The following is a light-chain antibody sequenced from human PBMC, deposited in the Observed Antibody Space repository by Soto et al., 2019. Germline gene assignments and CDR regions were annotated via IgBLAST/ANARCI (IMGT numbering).Light chain of an antibody. J-gene: IGLJ3*02. V-gene: IGLV2-11*01. CDR3: YSYGGSYTWV. CDR2: DVS. Sequence: QSALTQPRSVSGSPGQSVTISCTGTSGDVGGYNFVSWYQQHPGKAPTLMIFDVSQRPSGVPDRFSGSKSGNTASLTISGLQADDEAGYYCYSYGGSYTWVFGGGTKLIVL. CDR1: SGDVGGYNF.